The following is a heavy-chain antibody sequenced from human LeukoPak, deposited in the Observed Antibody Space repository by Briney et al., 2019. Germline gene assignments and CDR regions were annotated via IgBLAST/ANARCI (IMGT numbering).Heavy chain of an antibody. CDR3: ARVLEDIVVVPAARFDP. D-gene: IGHD2-2*01. V-gene: IGHV4-4*07. CDR1: GGSISSYY. Sequence: SETLSLTCTVSGGSISSYYWSWIRQPAGKGLEWIERIYTSGSTNYNPSLKSRVTMSVDASKNQFSLKLSSVTAADTAVYYCARVLEDIVVVPAARFDPWGQGTLVTVSS. J-gene: IGHJ5*02. CDR2: IYTSGST.